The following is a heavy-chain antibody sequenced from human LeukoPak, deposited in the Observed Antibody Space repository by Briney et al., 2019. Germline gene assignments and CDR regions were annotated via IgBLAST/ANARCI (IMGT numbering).Heavy chain of an antibody. V-gene: IGHV3-30*04. Sequence: GGSLRLSCAASGFTFSAYSIHWVRQAPGKGLEGVTYISYDGSTIYYADSVKGRFTISRDNAKNSLYLQMNSLRAEDTAVYYCARELRYFDWLLDYFDYWGQGTLVTVSS. CDR2: ISYDGSTI. CDR3: ARELRYFDWLLDYFDY. CDR1: GFTFSAYS. D-gene: IGHD3-9*01. J-gene: IGHJ4*02.